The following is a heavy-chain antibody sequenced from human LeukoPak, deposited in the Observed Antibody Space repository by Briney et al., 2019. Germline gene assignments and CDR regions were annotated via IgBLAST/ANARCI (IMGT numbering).Heavy chain of an antibody. CDR1: GSTFSSNG. J-gene: IGHJ4*02. Sequence: EPGGSLRLSCAASGSTFSSNGIYWVRQAPGKGLEWVAFIPYDGSKNYYVDSVKGRFTISRDTSKNTLYLQMIRLRAEDTAVYYCAKESSASYYFDYWGQGTLVTVSS. V-gene: IGHV3-30*02. D-gene: IGHD3-10*01. CDR2: IPYDGSKN. CDR3: AKESSASYYFDY.